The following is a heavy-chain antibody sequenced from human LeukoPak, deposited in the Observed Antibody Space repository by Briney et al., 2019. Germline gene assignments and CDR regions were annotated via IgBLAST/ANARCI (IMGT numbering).Heavy chain of an antibody. J-gene: IGHJ6*02. V-gene: IGHV3-48*04. D-gene: IGHD3-9*01. Sequence: GGSLRLSCAASGFTLSSYKMNWVRQAPGKGLEWVSYIRSDSSTIYYADSVKGRFTISRDNANNSLYLQMNSLRAEDTAVYFCTLVGSYDTLTGFRFPPCFYGMDVWGQGTTVTVSS. CDR2: IRSDSSTI. CDR3: TLVGSYDTLTGFRFPPCFYGMDV. CDR1: GFTLSSYK.